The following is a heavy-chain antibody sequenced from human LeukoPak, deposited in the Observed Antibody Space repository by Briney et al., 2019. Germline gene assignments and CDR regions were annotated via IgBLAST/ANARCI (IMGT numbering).Heavy chain of an antibody. CDR3: AKDMDQPLLYYFDY. Sequence: GGSLRLSCAASGFTFSSYWMHWVRQAPGKGLVWVSRINSDGSSTSYADSVKGRFTISRDNAKNSLYLQMNSLRAEDTALYYCAKDMDQPLLYYFDYWGQGTLVTVSS. CDR1: GFTFSSYW. CDR2: INSDGSST. D-gene: IGHD1-26*01. J-gene: IGHJ4*02. V-gene: IGHV3-74*01.